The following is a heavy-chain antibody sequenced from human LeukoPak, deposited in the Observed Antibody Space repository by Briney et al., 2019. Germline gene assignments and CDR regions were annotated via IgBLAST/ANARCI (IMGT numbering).Heavy chain of an antibody. J-gene: IGHJ2*01. D-gene: IGHD6-13*01. V-gene: IGHV3-73*01. CDR1: GFTFSGSA. Sequence: GGSLRLSCAASGFTFSGSALHWVRQASGKGLEWVGRIRSKAHNYATAYAASVTGRFTVSRDDSKNTAYLQMNSLKTEDTAVYYCSTAATGGSWSFELWGRGTLVTVSS. CDR2: IRSKAHNYAT. CDR3: STAATGGSWSFEL.